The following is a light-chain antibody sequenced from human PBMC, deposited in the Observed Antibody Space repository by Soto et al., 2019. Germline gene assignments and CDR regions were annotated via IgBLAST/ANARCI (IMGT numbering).Light chain of an antibody. V-gene: IGLV2-18*02. CDR2: DVS. Sequence: QSALTQPPSVSGSPGQSVSISCTGTSSDVGRYNHVSWYQQPPGTAPKLMIYDVSNRPSGVPDRFSGSKSGNTASLTISGLQAEDEAEYYCSSYTGSSTLVVFGAGTKVTVL. CDR3: SSYTGSSTLVV. J-gene: IGLJ2*01. CDR1: SSDVGRYNH.